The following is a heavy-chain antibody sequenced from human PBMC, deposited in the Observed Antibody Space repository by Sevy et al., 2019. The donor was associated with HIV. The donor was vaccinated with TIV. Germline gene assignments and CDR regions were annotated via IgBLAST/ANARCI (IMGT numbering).Heavy chain of an antibody. CDR2: IYSSRST. Sequence: SETLSLTCTVSGDSISNYYWSWIRQPPGKGLEWIGYIYSSRSTNYNPSLKSRVTISVDKSKNQFSLKLSSVTAADTAVYYCARALQNYYYGMDVWGQGTTVTVSS. CDR1: GDSISNYY. CDR3: ARALQNYYYGMDV. V-gene: IGHV4-59*01. D-gene: IGHD3-16*02. J-gene: IGHJ6*02.